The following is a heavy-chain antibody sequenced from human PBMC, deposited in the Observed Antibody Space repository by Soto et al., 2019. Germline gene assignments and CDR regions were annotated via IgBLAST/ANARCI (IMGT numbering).Heavy chain of an antibody. J-gene: IGHJ6*02. CDR2: IIPVFGLV. CDR1: GGTPSNSA. V-gene: IGHV1-69*01. D-gene: IGHD3-22*01. CDR3: AGGRIVVVGSRAYYGMDV. Sequence: QVHLLLQSGAEVKPGSSVKVSCKASGGTPSNSAISWVRQAPGQGLEWMGGIIPVFGLVKYAQNFQGRVTIPADESTNTAYMELSSLRPEDTAVYYCAGGRIVVVGSRAYYGMDVWGQGTTVTVSS.